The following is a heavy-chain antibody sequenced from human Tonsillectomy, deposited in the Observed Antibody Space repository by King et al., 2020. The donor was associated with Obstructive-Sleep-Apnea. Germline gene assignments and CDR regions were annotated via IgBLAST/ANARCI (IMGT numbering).Heavy chain of an antibody. CDR2: ISWDGGST. J-gene: IGHJ4*02. Sequence: VQLVESGGVVVQPGGSLRLSCAASGFTFDDYTMHWVHQAPGKGLEWVSLISWDGGSTYYADSVKGRFTISRDNSKNSLYLQMNSLRTEDTALYYCAKGDIVATTYFDYWGQGTLVTVSS. D-gene: IGHD5-12*01. CDR1: GFTFDDYT. V-gene: IGHV3-43*01. CDR3: AKGDIVATTYFDY.